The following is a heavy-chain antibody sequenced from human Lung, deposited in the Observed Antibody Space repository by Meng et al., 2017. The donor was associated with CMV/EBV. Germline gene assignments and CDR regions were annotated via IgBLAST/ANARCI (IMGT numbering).Heavy chain of an antibody. D-gene: IGHD4-11*01. V-gene: IGHV3-48*03. Sequence: GSLRLSCAASGFTLSSYEMNWVRQAPGKGLEWIAYIGDSGRTLYYADSVKGRFTISSDNAENSLYLQMKSLRVEDTALYYCARDPGWDYSNQPTHYYGMDVWGQGXTVTV. J-gene: IGHJ6*02. CDR1: GFTLSSYE. CDR3: ARDPGWDYSNQPTHYYGMDV. CDR2: IGDSGRTL.